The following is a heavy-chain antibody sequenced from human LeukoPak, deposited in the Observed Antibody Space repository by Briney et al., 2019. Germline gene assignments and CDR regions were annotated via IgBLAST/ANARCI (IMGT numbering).Heavy chain of an antibody. CDR1: GYTFTSYY. J-gene: IGHJ4*02. V-gene: IGHV1-46*01. CDR3: ARGLNPRGLDY. CDR2: INPSADST. D-gene: IGHD4/OR15-4a*01. Sequence: ASVKVSCKASGYTFTSYYINWVRQAPGQGLEWLRIINPSADSTTYAQKFQGRVTVTRDTSTNTVYMELSSLGSEDTAVYYCARGLNPRGLDYWGQGTLVTVSS.